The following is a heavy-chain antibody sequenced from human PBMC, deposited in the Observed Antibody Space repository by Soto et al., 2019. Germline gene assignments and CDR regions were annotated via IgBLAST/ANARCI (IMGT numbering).Heavy chain of an antibody. V-gene: IGHV4-59*08. CDR3: ASYGDYAGVFDY. D-gene: IGHD4-17*01. CDR1: GGSISSYY. CDR2: IYYSGST. J-gene: IGHJ4*02. Sequence: QVQLQESGPGLVKPSETLSLTCTVSGGSISSYYWSWIRQPPGKGLEWIGYIYYSGSTNYNPSLKSRVTISVDTSKNQFSLKLSSVTAADTAVYYCASYGDYAGVFDYWGQGTLVTVSS.